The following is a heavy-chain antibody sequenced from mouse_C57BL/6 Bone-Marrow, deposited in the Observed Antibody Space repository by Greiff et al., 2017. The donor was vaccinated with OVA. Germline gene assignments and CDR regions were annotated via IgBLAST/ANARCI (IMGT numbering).Heavy chain of an antibody. CDR2: IRSKSNNYAT. J-gene: IGHJ3*01. CDR1: GFSFNTYA. CDR3: VRRGNGAY. Sequence: EVNVVESGGGLVQPKGSLKLSCAASGFSFNTYAMNWVRQAPGKGLEWVARIRSKSNNYATYYADSVKDRLTISRDDSESMLYLQMNNLKTEDTAMYYCVRRGNGAYWGQGTLVTVSA. D-gene: IGHD2-1*01. V-gene: IGHV10-1*01.